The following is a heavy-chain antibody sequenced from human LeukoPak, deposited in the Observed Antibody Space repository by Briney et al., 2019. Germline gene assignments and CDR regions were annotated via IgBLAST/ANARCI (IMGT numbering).Heavy chain of an antibody. CDR2: IYSGGST. CDR1: GFTVSSNY. J-gene: IGHJ2*01. Sequence: PGGSLRLSCAASGFTVSSNYMSWVRQAPGKGLEWVSVIYSGGSTYYADSVKGRFTISRDNSKNTLYLQMNSLRADDTAVYYCAKPLHYYYSNAAWYFDLWGRGTLVTVSS. V-gene: IGHV3-53*05. D-gene: IGHD3-22*01. CDR3: AKPLHYYYSNAAWYFDL.